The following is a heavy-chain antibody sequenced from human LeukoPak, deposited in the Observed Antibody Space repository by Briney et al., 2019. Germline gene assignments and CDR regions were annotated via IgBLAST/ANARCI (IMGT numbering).Heavy chain of an antibody. D-gene: IGHD5-12*01. Sequence: ASVKVSCKASGYTFTSYYMHWVRQAPGQGLEWMGIINPSGGSTSYAQKFQGRVTMTSDTSTTTVYMEMNSLRPEDTAVYSCARRYSGYDFGYWGQGTLVTVSS. J-gene: IGHJ4*02. V-gene: IGHV1-46*01. CDR2: INPSGGST. CDR1: GYTFTSYY. CDR3: ARRYSGYDFGY.